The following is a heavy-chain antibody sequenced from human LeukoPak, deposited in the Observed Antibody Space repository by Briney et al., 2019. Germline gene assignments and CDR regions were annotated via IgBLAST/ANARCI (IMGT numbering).Heavy chain of an antibody. CDR1: GGSFSGYY. Sequence: PSETLSLTCAVYGGSFSGYYWSWIRQPPGKGLEWIGEINHSGSTNYNPSLKSRVTISVDTSKNQFSLKLSSVTAADTAVYYCARGNGDYELDYWGQGTLVTVSS. D-gene: IGHD4-17*01. V-gene: IGHV4-34*01. CDR2: INHSGST. J-gene: IGHJ4*02. CDR3: ARGNGDYELDY.